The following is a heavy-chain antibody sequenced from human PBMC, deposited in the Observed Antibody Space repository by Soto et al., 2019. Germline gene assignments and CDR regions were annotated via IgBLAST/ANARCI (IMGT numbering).Heavy chain of an antibody. V-gene: IGHV4-38-2*01. CDR1: GYSISSGYY. CDR3: AISYYYGMDV. Sequence: SETLSLTCAVSGYSISSGYYWGWIRQPPGKGLEWIGSIYHSGSTYYNPSLKSRVTISVDTSKNQFSLKLSSVTAADTAVYYCAISYYYGMDVWGQGTTVTVS. J-gene: IGHJ6*02. CDR2: IYHSGST.